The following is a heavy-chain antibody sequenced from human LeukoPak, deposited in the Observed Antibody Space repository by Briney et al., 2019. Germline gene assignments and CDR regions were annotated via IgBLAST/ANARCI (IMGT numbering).Heavy chain of an antibody. J-gene: IGHJ6*03. V-gene: IGHV1-18*01. D-gene: IGHD3-10*01. CDR2: ISAYNGNT. Sequence: GASVKVSCKASGYTFTSYGISWLRQPPGQGLEGMGWISAYNGNTNYAQKLQGRVTMTTDTSTSTAYMELRSLRSDDTPVYYCARDPGDIGVRGVTWPYYYYYMDVWGKGTTVTVSS. CDR1: GYTFTSYG. CDR3: ARDPGDIGVRGVTWPYYYYYMDV.